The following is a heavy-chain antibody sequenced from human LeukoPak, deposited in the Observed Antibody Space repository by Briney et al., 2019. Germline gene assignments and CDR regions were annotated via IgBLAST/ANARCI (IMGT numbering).Heavy chain of an antibody. CDR3: ARTPTVTRYRIFDY. CDR2: INHSGST. D-gene: IGHD4-17*01. J-gene: IGHJ4*02. CDR1: GGSFSGYY. V-gene: IGHV4-34*01. Sequence: PSETLSLTCAVYGGSFSGYYWSWIRQPPGKGLEWIGEINHSGSTNYNPSLKSRVTISVDTSKNQFSLKLSSVTAADTAVYYCARTPTVTRYRIFDYWGQGTLVTVSS.